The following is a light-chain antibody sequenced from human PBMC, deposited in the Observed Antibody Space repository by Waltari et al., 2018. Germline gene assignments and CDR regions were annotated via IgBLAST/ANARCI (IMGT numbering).Light chain of an antibody. CDR1: NLGPYS. CDR2: YDR. CDR3: HVWHPHVDPGV. V-gene: IGLV3-21*04. Sequence: SYVVTQPPSVSVAPGEPATITCGGDNLGPYSVPWYQQKAGQAPVLVIFYDRDRPSGIPDRFSGSNSGNTATLTISRVEAGDEARYYCHVWHPHVDPGVFGTGTEVTVL. J-gene: IGLJ1*01.